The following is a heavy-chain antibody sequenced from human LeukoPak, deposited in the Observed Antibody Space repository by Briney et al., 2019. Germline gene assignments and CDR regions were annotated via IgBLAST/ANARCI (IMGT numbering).Heavy chain of an antibody. D-gene: IGHD3-3*01. CDR1: GLSFRLCW. Sequence: GGALRLSCEASGLSFRLCWRHWVRQAPGKELVGVSRINGVGSTTNYADSVRGRFTISRDNAKNTLYLQMNSLRADDSAVYFCASLVGGYYPPVEAFDVWGQGTMVTVSS. V-gene: IGHV3-74*01. CDR3: ASLVGGYYPPVEAFDV. CDR2: INGVGSTT. J-gene: IGHJ3*01.